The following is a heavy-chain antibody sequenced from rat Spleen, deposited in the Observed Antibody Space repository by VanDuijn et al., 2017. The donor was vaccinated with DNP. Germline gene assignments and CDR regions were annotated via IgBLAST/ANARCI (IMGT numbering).Heavy chain of an antibody. CDR2: ISYDGSST. CDR1: GFTFSDYS. J-gene: IGHJ2*01. D-gene: IGHD5-1*01. CDR3: ARPGSPYYFDY. V-gene: IGHV5-29*01. Sequence: EVELVESGGGLVQPGRSMRLSCAASGFTFSDYSMAWVRQAPTKGLEWVATISYDGSSTYYRDSVKGRFTISRDNAKSTLYLQMDSLRSEDTATYYCARPGSPYYFDYWGQGVMVTVSS.